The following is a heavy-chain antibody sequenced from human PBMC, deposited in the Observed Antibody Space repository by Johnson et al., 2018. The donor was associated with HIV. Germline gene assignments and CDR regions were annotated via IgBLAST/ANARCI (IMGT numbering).Heavy chain of an antibody. V-gene: IGHV3-20*04. Sequence: VQLVESGGGVVRPGGSLRLSCAASGFTFDDYDMSWVRQAPGKGLEWVSGINWSGDSTGFADSVKGRFTISRDNAENSLYLQMNSLRAEDTAWYYCARDFIGWELRGAFDIWCQGTMVTVSS. J-gene: IGHJ3*02. CDR2: INWSGDST. CDR1: GFTFDDYD. D-gene: IGHD1-26*01. CDR3: ARDFIGWELRGAFDI.